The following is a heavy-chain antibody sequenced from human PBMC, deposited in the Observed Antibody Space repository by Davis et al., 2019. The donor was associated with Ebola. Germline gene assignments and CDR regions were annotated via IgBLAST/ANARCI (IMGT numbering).Heavy chain of an antibody. V-gene: IGHV3-74*01. J-gene: IGHJ6*04. CDR3: ARDMGNFDWLLSALYYGMDV. D-gene: IGHD3-9*01. CDR2: INSDGSST. Sequence: GESLKISCAASGFTFSSYWMHWVRQAPGKGLVWVSRINSDGSSTSYADSVKGRFTISRDNSKNTLYLQMNSLRAEDTAVYYCARDMGNFDWLLSALYYGMDVWGKGTTVTVSS. CDR1: GFTFSSYW.